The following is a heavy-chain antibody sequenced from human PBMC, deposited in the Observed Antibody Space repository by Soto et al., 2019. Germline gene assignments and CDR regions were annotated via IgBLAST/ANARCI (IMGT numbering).Heavy chain of an antibody. D-gene: IGHD3-10*01. V-gene: IGHV4-34*01. CDR1: GGSFSGYQ. J-gene: IGHJ6*03. Sequence: QVQLQQWGAGLLKPSETLSLTCAVYGGSFSGYQWSWIRQTPGKGLEWIGEINDSGNINYNPSLKSRVTVLLDTPKKQISLKLSSGTAADSAVYYCARGLILWFGELSRRGGYYYYVDVWGKGNTVTVSS. CDR2: INDSGNI. CDR3: ARGLILWFGELSRRGGYYYYVDV.